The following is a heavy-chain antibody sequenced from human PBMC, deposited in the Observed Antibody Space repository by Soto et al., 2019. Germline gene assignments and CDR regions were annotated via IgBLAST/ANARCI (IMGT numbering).Heavy chain of an antibody. CDR2: ISGSGGST. D-gene: IGHD3-10*01. CDR1: GFTFSSYA. CDR3: AAVRGVSFYYYYYMDV. J-gene: IGHJ6*03. V-gene: IGHV3-23*01. Sequence: PGGSLRLSCAASGFTFSSYAMSWARQAPGKGLEWVSAISGSGGSTYYADSVKGRFTISRDNSKNTLYLRMNSLRAEDTAVYYCAAVRGVSFYYYYYMDVWGKGTTVTVSS.